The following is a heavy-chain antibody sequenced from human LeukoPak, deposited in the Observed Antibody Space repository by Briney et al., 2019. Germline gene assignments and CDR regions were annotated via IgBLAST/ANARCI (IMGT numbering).Heavy chain of an antibody. Sequence: PSQTLSLTCTVSGXSVTSGGDFWTWIRQHPGKGLEWIGYISNSGTTSYNLSLKSRVSISVDTSNNQFSLRLSSVTAADTAVYYCARDVVVTSSPDAFDIWGQGTMVTVSS. CDR1: GXSVTSGGDF. V-gene: IGHV4-31*03. CDR3: ARDVVVTSSPDAFDI. J-gene: IGHJ3*02. D-gene: IGHD2-21*02. CDR2: ISNSGTT.